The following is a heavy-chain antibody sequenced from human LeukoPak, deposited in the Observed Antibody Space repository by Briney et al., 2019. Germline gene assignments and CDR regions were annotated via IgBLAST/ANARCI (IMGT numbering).Heavy chain of an antibody. D-gene: IGHD6-19*01. V-gene: IGHV3-23*01. CDR2: ISTSGTT. CDR1: GFTFSSYA. CDR3: AKVAGQSGVYYFDY. J-gene: IGHJ4*02. Sequence: GGSLRLSCAASGFTFSSYAMSWVRQAPGKGLEWVSVISTSGTTYYPDSMKGRFTISRDNSKNTLYLQMNSLRAEDTAVYYCAKVAGQSGVYYFDYWGQGTLVTVSS.